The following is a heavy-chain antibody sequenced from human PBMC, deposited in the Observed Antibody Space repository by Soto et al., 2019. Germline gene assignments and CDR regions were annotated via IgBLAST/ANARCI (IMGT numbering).Heavy chain of an antibody. CDR3: AGDWFGIDY. D-gene: IGHD3-16*01. Sequence: QVQLVQSGAEVKKPGASVKVSCKASGYTFTSYGISWVRQAPGQGLERMGWINPSNGNTNYAQKLQGRVTMTTDTSTNAAYMALRSLRSDDTAVYYWAGDWFGIDYWGQGTLVTVSS. V-gene: IGHV1-18*01. J-gene: IGHJ4*02. CDR2: INPSNGNT. CDR1: GYTFTSYG.